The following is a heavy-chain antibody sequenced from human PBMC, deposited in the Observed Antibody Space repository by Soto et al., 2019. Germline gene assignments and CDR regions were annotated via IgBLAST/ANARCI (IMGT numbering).Heavy chain of an antibody. J-gene: IGHJ4*02. CDR3: ARVVVGYSPNIDY. D-gene: IGHD2-15*01. CDR1: GGSVSSGSYY. V-gene: IGHV4-61*01. CDR2: IYYSGST. Sequence: SETLSLTCTVSGGSVSSGSYYWSLIRQPPGKGLEWIGYIYYSGSTNYNPSLKSRVTISVDTSNNQFSLKLSSVTAADTAVYYCARVVVGYSPNIDYWGQGTLVTVSS.